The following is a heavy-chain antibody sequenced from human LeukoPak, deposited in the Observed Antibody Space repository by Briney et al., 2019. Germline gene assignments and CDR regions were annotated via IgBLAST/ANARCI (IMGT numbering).Heavy chain of an antibody. Sequence: GGSLRLSCAASGFTFSSYAMSWVRQAPGKGLEWVSAISGSGGSTYYADSVKGRFTISRDNSKNTLYLQMNSLRAEDTAVYHCAKDRGYYGDTFEGDYWGQGTLVTVSS. J-gene: IGHJ4*02. D-gene: IGHD4-17*01. V-gene: IGHV3-23*01. CDR2: ISGSGGST. CDR3: AKDRGYYGDTFEGDY. CDR1: GFTFSSYA.